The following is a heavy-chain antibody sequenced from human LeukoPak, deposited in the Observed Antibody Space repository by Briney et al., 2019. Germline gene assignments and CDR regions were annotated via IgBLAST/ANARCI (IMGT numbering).Heavy chain of an antibody. D-gene: IGHD1-26*01. CDR2: INHSGST. CDR1: GGSFGGYY. Sequence: SETLSLTCAVYGGSFGGYYWSWIRQPPGKGLEWIGEINHSGSTNYNPSLRSRVTISVDTSKNQFSLKLSYVSAPATPVSYCANYRGNAGEIDYWGQRTLVTVSS. J-gene: IGHJ4*02. V-gene: IGHV4-34*01. CDR3: ANYRGNAGEIDY.